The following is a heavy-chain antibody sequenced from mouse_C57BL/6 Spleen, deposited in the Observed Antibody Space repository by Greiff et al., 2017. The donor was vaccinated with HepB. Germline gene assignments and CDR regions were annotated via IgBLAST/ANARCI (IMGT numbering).Heavy chain of an antibody. J-gene: IGHJ4*01. V-gene: IGHV5-17*01. CDR3: ARGRGAMDY. CDR1: GFTFSDYG. Sequence: EVQGVESGGGLVKPGGSLKLSCAASGFTFSDYGMHWVRQAPEKGLEWVAYISSGSSTIYYADTVQGRFTISRDNANNTLFLQMTSLRSEDTAMYYCARGRGAMDYWGQGTSVTVSS. CDR2: ISSGSSTI.